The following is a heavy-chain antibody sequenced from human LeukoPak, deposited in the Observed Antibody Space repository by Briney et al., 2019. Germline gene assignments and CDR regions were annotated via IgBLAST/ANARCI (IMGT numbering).Heavy chain of an antibody. CDR2: ISDSGHRT. CDR1: TFSFRNFA. J-gene: IGHJ4*02. CDR3: ARDWEVATIEAAALGY. D-gene: IGHD6-13*01. V-gene: IGHV3-23*01. Sequence: GGSLRLSCAASTFSFRNFAMSWVRLAPGKGLEWVSGISDSGHRTDYADSVEGRFTISRDNVKNSLYLHMNRLRDEDAAVYYCARDWEVATIEAAALGYWGQGTRVTVSS.